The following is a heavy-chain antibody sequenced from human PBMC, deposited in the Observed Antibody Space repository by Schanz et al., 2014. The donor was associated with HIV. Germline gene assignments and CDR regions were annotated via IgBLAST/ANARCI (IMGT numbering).Heavy chain of an antibody. V-gene: IGHV3-30*18. D-gene: IGHD3-22*01. CDR3: AKDRNYYESKYRGKGNYYYYYGMAV. CDR1: GFNFNSYG. CDR2: TSYDGTKK. Sequence: QVQLVESGGGVVQPGRSLRLSCVASGFNFNSYGMHWVRQAPGKGLEWVAVTSYDGTKKHYADSVKGRFTISRDNSKNSLSLLIKSLRADDAAVYYCAKDRNYYESKYRGKGNYYYYYGMAVWGQGTTVTVSS. J-gene: IGHJ6*02.